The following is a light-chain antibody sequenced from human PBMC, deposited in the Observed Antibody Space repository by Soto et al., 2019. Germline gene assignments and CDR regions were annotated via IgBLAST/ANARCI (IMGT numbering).Light chain of an antibody. Sequence: ENVLTQSPATLSLSPGERATLSCRASQSVSSNLAWYQQKPGQAPRLLIYDASNRATGIPARFSGSGSGTDFTLTISSLQPEDFAVYYCHQRSNWPPTFGGGTKVDIK. J-gene: IGKJ4*01. V-gene: IGKV3-11*01. CDR3: HQRSNWPPT. CDR1: QSVSSN. CDR2: DAS.